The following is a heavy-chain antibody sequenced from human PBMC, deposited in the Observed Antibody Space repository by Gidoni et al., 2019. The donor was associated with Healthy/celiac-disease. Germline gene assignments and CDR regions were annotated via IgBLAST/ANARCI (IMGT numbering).Heavy chain of an antibody. CDR1: GFTFSSYG. J-gene: IGHJ4*02. Sequence: QVQLVESGGGLVQPGRSLRLSCAASGFTFSSYGMHWVRPAPGKGLEWVAVISYDGSNKYYAESVKGRFTISRDKSKNTLYLQMNSLRAEDTAVYYCAKEFPYQTTVVTPLPDYWGQGTLVTVSS. V-gene: IGHV3-30*18. D-gene: IGHD4-17*01. CDR3: AKEFPYQTTVVTPLPDY. CDR2: ISYDGSNK.